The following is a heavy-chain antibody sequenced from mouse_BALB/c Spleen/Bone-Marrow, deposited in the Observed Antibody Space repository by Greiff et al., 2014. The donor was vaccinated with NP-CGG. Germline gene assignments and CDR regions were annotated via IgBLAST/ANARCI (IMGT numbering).Heavy chain of an antibody. D-gene: IGHD1-1*01. V-gene: IGHV1-61*01. Sequence: QVQLKQSGAEPVRPGASVKLPCKASGYSFTSYWMNWVKQRPGHGLEWIGMIHPSDTETRLNQRFKDKATLTVDKSSSTAYMQLNSPTAEDSAVYYCARLEGNYGSTFAYWGQGTLVTVSA. CDR1: GYSFTSYW. J-gene: IGHJ3*01. CDR3: ARLEGNYGSTFAY. CDR2: IHPSDTET.